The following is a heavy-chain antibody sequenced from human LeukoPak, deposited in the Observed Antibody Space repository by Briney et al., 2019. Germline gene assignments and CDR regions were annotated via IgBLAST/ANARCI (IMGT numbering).Heavy chain of an antibody. J-gene: IGHJ4*02. CDR3: ARDTRDFWSGPPGRRAKDY. CDR2: IYYSGST. V-gene: IGHV4-38-2*02. D-gene: IGHD3-3*01. Sequence: SETLSLTCTVSGYSISSGYYWGWIRQPPGKGLEWIGSIYYSGSTYYNPSLKSRVTISVDTSKNQFSLKLSSVTAADTAVYYCARDTRDFWSGPPGRRAKDYWGQGTLVTVSS. CDR1: GYSISSGYY.